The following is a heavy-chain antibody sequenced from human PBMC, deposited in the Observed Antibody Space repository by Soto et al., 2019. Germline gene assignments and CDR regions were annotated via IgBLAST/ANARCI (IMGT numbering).Heavy chain of an antibody. Sequence: SETLSLTCTVSGGSISSYYWSWIRQPPGKGLEWIGYIYYSGSTNYNPSLKSRVTISVDTSKNQFSLKLSSVTAADTAVYYCARDQGYYYGSAYYNWFYPWGQGTLVTVSS. V-gene: IGHV4-59*01. CDR1: GGSISSYY. D-gene: IGHD3-10*01. J-gene: IGHJ5*02. CDR2: IYYSGST. CDR3: ARDQGYYYGSAYYNWFYP.